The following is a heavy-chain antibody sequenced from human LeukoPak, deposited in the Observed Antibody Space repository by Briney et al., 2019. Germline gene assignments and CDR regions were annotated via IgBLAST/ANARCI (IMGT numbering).Heavy chain of an antibody. J-gene: IGHJ4*02. D-gene: IGHD6-13*01. Sequence: SETLSLTCAVSGGSISIGGYSWSWIRQPPGKGLEWIGYIYHSGSTYYNPSLKSRVTISVDRSKNQFSLKLRSVTAADTGIYYCAREPVAAAGTPFDYWGQGTLVTVSS. CDR2: IYHSGST. CDR1: GGSISIGGYS. V-gene: IGHV4-30-2*01. CDR3: AREPVAAAGTPFDY.